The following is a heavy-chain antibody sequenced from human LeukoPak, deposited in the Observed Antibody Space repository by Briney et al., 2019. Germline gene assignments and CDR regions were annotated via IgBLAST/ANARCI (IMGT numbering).Heavy chain of an antibody. D-gene: IGHD3-16*01. J-gene: IGHJ4*02. CDR1: GFIFNNYF. V-gene: IGHV3-7*01. CDR3: ARDFQIAFG. Sequence: PGGSLRLSCAASGFIFNNYFMTWGRHGPGTGLEWVANIKQDGSEKYYVDSVRGRFTIFRDNAKSSVYLQMNSLRAEDTAVYYCARDFQIAFGGGQGTLVTVSS. CDR2: IKQDGSEK.